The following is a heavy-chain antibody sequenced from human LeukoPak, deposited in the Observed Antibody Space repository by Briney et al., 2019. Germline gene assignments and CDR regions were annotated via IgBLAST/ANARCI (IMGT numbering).Heavy chain of an antibody. V-gene: IGHV3-48*03. J-gene: IGHJ6*02. CDR2: ISSSGRTI. D-gene: IGHD4-11*01. Sequence: GGSLRLSCAASGFTFGSYEMNWVRQAPGKGLEWVSYISSSGRTIYYADSVKGRFTISRDNAKNSLYLQMNSLRAEDTAVYYCARSTTVTTDYYYYGMDVWGQGTTVTVSS. CDR3: ARSTTVTTDYYYYGMDV. CDR1: GFTFGSYE.